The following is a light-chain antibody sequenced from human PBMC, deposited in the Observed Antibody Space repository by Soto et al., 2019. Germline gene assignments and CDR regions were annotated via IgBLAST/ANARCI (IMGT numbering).Light chain of an antibody. Sequence: EIVMTQSPANLSVSPGERATLSCRASQSVSSNLAWYQQKPGQGPRLLIYGASTRATSIPARSSGSGSGTEFTLTINSLQSEDFAVYYCHQYNKWPPYTFGQGPKLEIK. V-gene: IGKV3-15*01. CDR1: QSVSSN. J-gene: IGKJ2*01. CDR3: HQYNKWPPYT. CDR2: GAS.